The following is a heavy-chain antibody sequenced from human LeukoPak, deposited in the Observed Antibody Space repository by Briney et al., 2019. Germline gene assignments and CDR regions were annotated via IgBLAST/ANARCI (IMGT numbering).Heavy chain of an antibody. Sequence: GGSLRLSCAASGFTVSSNYMSWVRQAPGKGLEGVSVIYSGGSTYYADSVKGRFTISRDNSENTLYLQMNSLRAEDTAVYYCARIPVHDYYYYGMDVWGQGTTVTVSS. CDR2: IYSGGST. CDR1: GFTVSSNY. CDR3: ARIPVHDYYYYGMDV. V-gene: IGHV3-53*01. D-gene: IGHD1-1*01. J-gene: IGHJ6*02.